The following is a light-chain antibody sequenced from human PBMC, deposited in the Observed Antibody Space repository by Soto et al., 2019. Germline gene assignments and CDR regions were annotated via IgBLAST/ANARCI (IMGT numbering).Light chain of an antibody. CDR1: SSNIGSHT. Sequence: QSALTQPPSASGTPGQRVTISCSGSSSNIGSHTVNWYQQLPGTAPNLLIYGDNQRPSGVPDRFSGSKSGTSASLAISGLQSEDEADYYCAAWDDSLNGVVFGGGTKLTVL. J-gene: IGLJ2*01. CDR3: AAWDDSLNGVV. V-gene: IGLV1-44*01. CDR2: GDN.